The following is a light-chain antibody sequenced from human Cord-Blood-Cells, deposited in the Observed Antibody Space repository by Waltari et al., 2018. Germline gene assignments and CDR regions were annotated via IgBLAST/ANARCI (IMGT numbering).Light chain of an antibody. Sequence: EIVLTQSPATLSLSPGERATPSCRASQSVSSYLAWYQQKPGQAPRLPIYDASNAATGNPARFGGSRSGTHFILTIRSLEPEDFAVYYRQQRSNCTQTFGQGRRLEIK. CDR3: QQRSNCTQT. CDR1: QSVSSY. J-gene: IGKJ5*01. CDR2: DAS. V-gene: IGKV3-11*01.